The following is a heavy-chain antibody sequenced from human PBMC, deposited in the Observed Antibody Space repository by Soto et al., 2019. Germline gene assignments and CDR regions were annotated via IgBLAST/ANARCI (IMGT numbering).Heavy chain of an antibody. J-gene: IGHJ6*02. Sequence: EVQLLESGGGLVQPGGSLRLSCAASGFTFSSYAMTWVRQAPGKGPEWVSTISGTGASTYYADSVKGRFIISRDNSKNTLYLQMNSLRAEDTALYYCAKIRRPGPYYYGMDVWGQGTTVTASS. CDR3: AKIRRPGPYYYGMDV. CDR2: ISGTGAST. CDR1: GFTFSSYA. V-gene: IGHV3-23*01.